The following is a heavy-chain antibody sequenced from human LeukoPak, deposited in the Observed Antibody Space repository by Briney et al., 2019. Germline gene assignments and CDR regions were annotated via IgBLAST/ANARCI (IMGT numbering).Heavy chain of an antibody. CDR3: ARAGTAIRATGAPFDY. D-gene: IGHD2-21*02. CDR2: ISSSSNYI. Sequence: SGGSLRLSCAASGFTFSSYSMNWVRQAPGKGLEWVSSISSSSNYIYYADSMKGRFTISRDNAKSSLYLQMDSLRAEDTAMYYCARAGTAIRATGAPFDYWGQGTLASVSS. V-gene: IGHV3-21*01. CDR1: GFTFSSYS. J-gene: IGHJ4*02.